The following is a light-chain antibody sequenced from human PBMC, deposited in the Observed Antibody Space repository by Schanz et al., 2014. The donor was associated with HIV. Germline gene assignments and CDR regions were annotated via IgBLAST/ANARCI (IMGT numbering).Light chain of an antibody. CDR1: NSNIGSTP. CDR2: NDH. J-gene: IGLJ3*02. CDR3: ATWDDSLDGWV. V-gene: IGLV1-44*01. Sequence: QFVLTQPPSASGTPGQRVTISCSGSNSNIGSTPAHWYQQLPGTAPRLLLYNDHFRPSGVPDRFSGSRSGTSASLAISGLQSEDESDFFCATWDDSLDGWVFGGGTKLTVL.